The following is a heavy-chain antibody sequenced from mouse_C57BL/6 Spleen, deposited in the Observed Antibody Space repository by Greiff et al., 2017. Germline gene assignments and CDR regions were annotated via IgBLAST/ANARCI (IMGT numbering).Heavy chain of an antibody. V-gene: IGHV2-5*01. CDR2: IWRGGST. CDR1: GFSLTSYG. CDR3: AKNYDYDDVPFAY. D-gene: IGHD2-4*01. Sequence: QVQLQQSGPGLVQPSQSLSITCTVSGFSLTSYGVHWVRQSPGKGLEWLGVIWRGGSTDYNAAFMSRLSITKDNSKSQVFFKMNSLQADDTAIYYCAKNYDYDDVPFAYWGQGTLVTVSA. J-gene: IGHJ3*01.